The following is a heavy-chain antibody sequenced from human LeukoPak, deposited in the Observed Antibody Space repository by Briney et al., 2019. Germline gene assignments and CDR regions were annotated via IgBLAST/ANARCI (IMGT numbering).Heavy chain of an antibody. V-gene: IGHV3-30-3*01. CDR3: ARRVPAYCGGDCYSGLGY. CDR1: GFTFSSYA. CDR2: ISYDGTNK. D-gene: IGHD2-21*02. Sequence: GGSLRLSCAASGFTFSSYAMHWVRQAPGKGLEWVAVISYDGTNKYYADSVKGRFTISRDNPKKTLYLQMNSLRVEDTAVYYCARRVPAYCGGDCYSGLGYWGQGTLVSVSS. J-gene: IGHJ4*02.